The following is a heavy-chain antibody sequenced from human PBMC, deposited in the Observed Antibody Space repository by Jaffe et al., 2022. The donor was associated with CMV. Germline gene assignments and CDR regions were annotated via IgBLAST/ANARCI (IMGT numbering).Heavy chain of an antibody. CDR3: ARVNNGKNTWASSTRGWFDP. J-gene: IGHJ5*02. Sequence: QVQLQESGPGLVKPSETLSLTCTVSGGSISSYYWSWIRQPPGKGLEWIGYIYYSGSTNYNPSLKSRVTISVDTSKNQFSLKLSSVTAADTAVYYCARVNNGKNTWASSTRGWFDPWGQGTLVTVSS. V-gene: IGHV4-59*01. CDR2: IYYSGST. CDR1: GGSISSYY. D-gene: IGHD1-1*01.